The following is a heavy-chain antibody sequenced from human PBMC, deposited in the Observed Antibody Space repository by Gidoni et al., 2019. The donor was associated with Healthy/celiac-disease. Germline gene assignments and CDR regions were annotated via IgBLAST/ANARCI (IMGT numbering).Heavy chain of an antibody. V-gene: IGHV1-18*01. J-gene: IGHJ4*02. D-gene: IGHD3-3*01. CDR2: ISAYNGNT. Sequence: QVQLVQSGAEVKKPGASVKVSCEASGYTFTSYGISWVRQAPGQGLEWMGWISAYNGNTNYAQKLQGRVTMTTDTSTSTAYMELRSLRSDDTAVYYCARAYYDFWSGYSDDYWGQGTLVTVSS. CDR1: GYTFTSYG. CDR3: ARAYYDFWSGYSDDY.